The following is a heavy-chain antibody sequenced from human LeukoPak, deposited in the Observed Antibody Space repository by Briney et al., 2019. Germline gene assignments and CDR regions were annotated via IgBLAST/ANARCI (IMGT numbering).Heavy chain of an antibody. Sequence: KPGGSLRLSCAATGFSLRDRYMSWIRQAPGKGMEWVAYISPNSDNIHYADSVKGRFTISRDNAKNSLFLQVNSLRAEDTAVYYCVRDEVWFGELQDFYYFDYWGQGTLVTVSS. J-gene: IGHJ4*02. V-gene: IGHV3-11*04. CDR2: ISPNSDNI. CDR1: GFSLRDRY. CDR3: VRDEVWFGELQDFYYFDY. D-gene: IGHD3-10*01.